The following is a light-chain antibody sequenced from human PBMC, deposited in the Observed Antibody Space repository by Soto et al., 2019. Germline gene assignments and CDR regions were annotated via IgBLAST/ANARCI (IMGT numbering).Light chain of an antibody. Sequence: DIQMTQSPSSLSASVGDRVTITCRARQGIANYLNWYQQKPGKAPKLLIYGASSLQSGVPSKFSGSGSGTDFTLTISSLQPEDFATYYCQQSFNNPRTFGQGTNVEF. CDR3: QQSFNNPRT. V-gene: IGKV1-39*01. J-gene: IGKJ1*01. CDR1: QGIANY. CDR2: GAS.